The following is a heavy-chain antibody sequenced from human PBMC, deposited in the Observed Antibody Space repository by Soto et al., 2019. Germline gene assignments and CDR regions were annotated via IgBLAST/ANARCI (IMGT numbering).Heavy chain of an antibody. J-gene: IGHJ4*02. CDR2: IYYSGST. D-gene: IGHD3-10*01. Sequence: SETLSLTCTVSGGSISSGDYYWSWIRQPPGKGLEWIGYIYYSGSTYYNPSLKSRVTISVDTSKNQFSLKLSSVTAADTAVYYCARVGSDYGSGSYLYFDYWGQGTLVTVSS. CDR1: GGSISSGDYY. CDR3: ARVGSDYGSGSYLYFDY. V-gene: IGHV4-30-4*01.